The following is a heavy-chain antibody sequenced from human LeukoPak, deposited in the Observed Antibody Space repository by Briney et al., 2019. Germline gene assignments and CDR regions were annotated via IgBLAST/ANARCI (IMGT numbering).Heavy chain of an antibody. J-gene: IGHJ3*02. D-gene: IGHD2-2*01. CDR3: ARVRYCSSTTCRGAFDI. CDR2: TRNKANSYAT. V-gene: IGHV3-72*01. Sequence: PGGSLRLSCAASEFTFSDHYMDWVRQAPGKGLEWVGRTRNKANSYATEYAASVKGRFTISRGDSEKSLYLQMNSLKTEDTAVYYCARVRYCSSTTCRGAFDIWGQGTMVTVSS. CDR1: EFTFSDHY.